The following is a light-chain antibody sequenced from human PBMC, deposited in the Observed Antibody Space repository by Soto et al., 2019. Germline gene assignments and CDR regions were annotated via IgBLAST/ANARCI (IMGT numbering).Light chain of an antibody. CDR1: QTVSRN. Sequence: EIVITQAPATLSMSPGERATLSCRASQTVSRNLAWYQQKPGQAPRLLLYGASTRATGILARFSGSGSGTAFTLPISSLQSEDFAVDYCQQYHNWSLITFGQGTRLEIK. CDR2: GAS. CDR3: QQYHNWSLIT. J-gene: IGKJ5*01. V-gene: IGKV3-15*01.